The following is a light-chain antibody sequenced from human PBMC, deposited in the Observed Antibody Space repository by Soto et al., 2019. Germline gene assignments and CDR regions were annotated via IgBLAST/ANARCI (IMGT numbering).Light chain of an antibody. CDR1: SSNIGADYD. V-gene: IGLV1-40*01. Sequence: QSVLTQPPSVSGAPGQRVTISCTGSSSNIGADYDVHWYQQIPGTAPKLLIYGNSNRPSGVPDRVSCSKSGTSASLAITGLHAEDEADYYCQSYDSSLSGYVFGTGTKLTVL. CDR3: QSYDSSLSGYV. J-gene: IGLJ1*01. CDR2: GNS.